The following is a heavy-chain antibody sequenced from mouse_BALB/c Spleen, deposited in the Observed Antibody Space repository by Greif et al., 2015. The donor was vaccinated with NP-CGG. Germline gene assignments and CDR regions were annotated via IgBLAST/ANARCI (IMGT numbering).Heavy chain of an antibody. Sequence: QVHVKQSGAELAKPGASVKMSCKASGYTFTSYWMHWVKQRPGQGLEWIGYINPSTGYTEYNQKFKDKATLTADKSSSTAYMQLSSLTSEDSAVYYCARKMVTTRFYAMDYWGQGTSVTVSS. V-gene: IGHV1-7*01. CDR1: GYTFTSYW. CDR2: INPSTGYT. CDR3: ARKMVTTRFYAMDY. J-gene: IGHJ4*01. D-gene: IGHD2-1*01.